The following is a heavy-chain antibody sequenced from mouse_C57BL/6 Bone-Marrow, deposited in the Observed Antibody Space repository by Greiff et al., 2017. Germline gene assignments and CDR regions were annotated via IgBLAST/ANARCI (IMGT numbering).Heavy chain of an antibody. J-gene: IGHJ3*01. CDR1: GFSLTSYG. V-gene: IGHV2-2*01. CDR3: ARNRRGYGAGLAY. CDR2: IWSGGST. D-gene: IGHD2-2*01. Sequence: QVQLQQSGPGLVQPSQSLSITCTVSGFSLTSYGVHWVRQSPGKGLEWLGVIWSGGSTDYNAAFISRLSISKDNSKSQVFFKMNSQQADDTAIYYCARNRRGYGAGLAYWGQGTLVTVSA.